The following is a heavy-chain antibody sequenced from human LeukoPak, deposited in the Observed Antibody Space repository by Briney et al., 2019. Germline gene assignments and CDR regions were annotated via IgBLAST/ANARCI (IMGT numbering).Heavy chain of an antibody. CDR1: GFTFDDYG. J-gene: IGHJ6*02. V-gene: IGHV3-7*01. Sequence: GGSLRLSCAASGFTFDDYGMSWVRQAPGKGLEWVANIKQDGSEKYYVDSVKGRFTISRDNAKNPLYLQMNSLRAEDTAVYYCARDRRGSSSWYDGYYYYYGMDVWGQGTTVTVSS. CDR2: IKQDGSEK. CDR3: ARDRRGSSSWYDGYYYYYGMDV. D-gene: IGHD6-13*01.